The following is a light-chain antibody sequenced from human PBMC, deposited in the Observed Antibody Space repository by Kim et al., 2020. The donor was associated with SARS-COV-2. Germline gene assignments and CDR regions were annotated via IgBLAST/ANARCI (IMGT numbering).Light chain of an antibody. Sequence: PGKTARITCGGNNIGSKSVHWYQQKPGQAPVLVIYYDSDQPSGIPERFSGSNSGNTATLTISRVEAGDEADYYCQVWDSSSDHPVFGGGTQLTVL. CDR1: NIGSKS. CDR3: QVWDSSSDHPV. V-gene: IGLV3-21*04. CDR2: YDS. J-gene: IGLJ2*01.